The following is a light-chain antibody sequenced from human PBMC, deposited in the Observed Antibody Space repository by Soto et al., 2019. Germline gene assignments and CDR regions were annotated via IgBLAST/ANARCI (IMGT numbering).Light chain of an antibody. CDR2: YDS. V-gene: IGLV3-21*04. CDR1: NIGSKS. Sequence: SYELTQPPSVSVAPGKTARITCGGSNIGSKSVHWYQQKPGQAPVLVIYYDSDRPSGIPERFSGSNSGNTATLTISRVEAGDEADYYCQVWDSSSDHPVFGGWTKLTVL. J-gene: IGLJ3*02. CDR3: QVWDSSSDHPV.